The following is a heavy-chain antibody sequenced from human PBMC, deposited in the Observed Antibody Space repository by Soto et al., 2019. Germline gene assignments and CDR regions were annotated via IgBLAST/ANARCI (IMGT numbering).Heavy chain of an antibody. CDR1: GGSISTSRFY. Sequence: QLQLQGSGPGLVTPSETLSLTCTVSGGSISTSRFYWGWIRQTPGKGLEWIGSIYYSGNTYYNPSLKSRVTISVDTPKNQFSRKLKSVTAADTAVYYWARHSYSSGWWVDSWGLGTRFTVSS. CDR3: ARHSYSSGWWVDS. CDR2: IYYSGNT. D-gene: IGHD6-13*01. J-gene: IGHJ4*02. V-gene: IGHV4-39*01.